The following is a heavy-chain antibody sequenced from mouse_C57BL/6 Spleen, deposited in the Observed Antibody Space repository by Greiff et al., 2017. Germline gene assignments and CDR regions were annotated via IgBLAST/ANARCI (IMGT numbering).Heavy chain of an antibody. J-gene: IGHJ4*01. D-gene: IGHD2-4*01. V-gene: IGHV14-1*01. CDR3: TTWGDYGIYAMDY. CDR2: IDPEDGDT. Sequence: EVQLQQSGAELVRPGASVKLSCTASGFNIKDYYMHWVKQRPEQGLEWIGRIDPEDGDTEYAPKFQGKATMTADTSSNTDYLQISSLTSEDTAVYYCTTWGDYGIYAMDYWGQGTSVTVSS. CDR1: GFNIKDYY.